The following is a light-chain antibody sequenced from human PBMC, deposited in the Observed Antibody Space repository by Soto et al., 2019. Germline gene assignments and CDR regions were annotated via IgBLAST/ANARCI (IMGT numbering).Light chain of an antibody. Sequence: DIQMTQSPSTLSASVGDTVTITCRASQSISRWLAWYQQKPGKAPKLLIYQASSLQIGVPSRFSGSGSGTDFSLTITSLQPDDFATYYCQQYDTYSTFGQGTRLEIK. CDR2: QAS. J-gene: IGKJ5*01. V-gene: IGKV1-5*03. CDR3: QQYDTYST. CDR1: QSISRW.